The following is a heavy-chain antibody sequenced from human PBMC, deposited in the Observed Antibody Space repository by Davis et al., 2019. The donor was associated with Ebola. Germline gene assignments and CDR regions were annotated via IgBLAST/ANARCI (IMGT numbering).Heavy chain of an antibody. D-gene: IGHD3-10*01. J-gene: IGHJ6*02. CDR3: AKDGLTMVRGGDYYYYGMDV. V-gene: IGHV3-33*06. CDR1: GFTFSSYG. CDR2: IWYDGSNK. Sequence: GESLKISCAASGFTFSSYGMHWVRQAPGKGLEWVAVIWYDGSNKYYADSVKGRFTISRDNSKNTLYLQMNSLRAEDTAVYYCAKDGLTMVRGGDYYYYGMDVWGQGTTVTVSS.